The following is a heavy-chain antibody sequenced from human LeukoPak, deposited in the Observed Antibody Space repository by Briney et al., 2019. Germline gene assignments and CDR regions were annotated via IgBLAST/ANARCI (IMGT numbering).Heavy chain of an antibody. CDR2: INHSGST. CDR1: GGSFSGYY. D-gene: IGHD5-12*01. J-gene: IGHJ4*02. CDR3: ARQESGMVATSNQYYFDY. V-gene: IGHV4-34*01. Sequence: SETLSLTCAVYGGSFSGYYWSWIRQPPGKGLEWIGEINHSGSTYYNPSLKSRVTISVDTSKNQFSLKLSSVTAADTAVYYCARQESGMVATSNQYYFDYWGQGTLVTVSS.